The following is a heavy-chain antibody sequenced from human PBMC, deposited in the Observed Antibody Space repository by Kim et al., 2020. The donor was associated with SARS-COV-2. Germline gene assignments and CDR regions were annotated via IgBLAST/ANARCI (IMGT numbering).Heavy chain of an antibody. D-gene: IGHD7-27*01. Sequence: ADPVKGRFTISRDNTKNTLYLQMDSLRAEDTAVYYCARDQPGASNAFDIWGQGTMVTVSS. CDR3: ARDQPGASNAFDI. J-gene: IGHJ3*02. V-gene: IGHV3-74*01.